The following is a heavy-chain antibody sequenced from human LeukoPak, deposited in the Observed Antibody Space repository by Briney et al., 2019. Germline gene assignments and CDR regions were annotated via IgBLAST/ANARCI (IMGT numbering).Heavy chain of an antibody. CDR3: ARSIHLPDY. D-gene: IGHD6-6*01. J-gene: IGHJ4*02. V-gene: IGHV3-43*02. Sequence: GGSLRLSCAASGFTFDDYAMHWVRQVPGKGLEWVSLTSGDGDNTYYADSVKGRFTISRDNSKNSLYLQMNSLRTEDTALYYCARSIHLPDYWGQGTLVTVSS. CDR1: GFTFDDYA. CDR2: TSGDGDNT.